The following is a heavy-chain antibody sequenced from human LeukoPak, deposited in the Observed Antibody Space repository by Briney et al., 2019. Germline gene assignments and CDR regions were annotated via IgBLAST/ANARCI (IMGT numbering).Heavy chain of an antibody. D-gene: IGHD6-19*01. V-gene: IGHV3-21*01. J-gene: IGHJ4*02. Sequence: GGPLRLSCAASGFTFSSYSMNWVRQAPGKGLEWVSSISSSSSYIYYADSVKGRFTISRDNAKNSLYLQMNSLRAEDTAVYYCASKITPGIAVAVDYWGQGTLVTVSS. CDR2: ISSSSSYI. CDR3: ASKITPGIAVAVDY. CDR1: GFTFSSYS.